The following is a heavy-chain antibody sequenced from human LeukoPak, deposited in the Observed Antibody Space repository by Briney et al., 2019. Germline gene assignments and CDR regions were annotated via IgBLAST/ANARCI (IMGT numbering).Heavy chain of an antibody. CDR2: ISSSGTYI. CDR1: GFIFSSFS. D-gene: IGHD6-19*01. J-gene: IGHJ4*02. V-gene: IGHV3-21*01. CDR3: ATGQVAGTDY. Sequence: GGSLRLSCAASGFIFSSFSMNWVRQAPGKGLEWVSTISSSGTYIYYADSVKGRLTISRDNANNSLYPQMSSLRAEDTAVYYCATGQVAGTDYWGQGTLVTVSS.